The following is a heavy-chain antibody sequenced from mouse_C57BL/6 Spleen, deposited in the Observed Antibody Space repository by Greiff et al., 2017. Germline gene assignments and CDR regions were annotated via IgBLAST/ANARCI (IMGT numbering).Heavy chain of an antibody. V-gene: IGHV1-82*01. CDR2: IDPGDGDT. CDR1: GYAFSSSW. Sequence: LVESGPELVKPGASVKISCKASGYAFSSSWMNWVKQRPGKGLEWICRIDPGDGDTNYNGKFKGKATLTADKSSSTAYLQLRSLTSEDSAVYFFARDGNSVVYYAMDYGGQGTSGTVSS. J-gene: IGHJ4*01. CDR3: ARDGNSVVYYAMDY. D-gene: IGHD2-1*01.